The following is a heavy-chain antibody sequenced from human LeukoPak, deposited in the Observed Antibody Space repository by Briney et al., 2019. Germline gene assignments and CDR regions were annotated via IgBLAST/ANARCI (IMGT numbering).Heavy chain of an antibody. J-gene: IGHJ4*02. V-gene: IGHV1-2*02. D-gene: IGHD3-22*01. CDR2: INPNSGGT. Sequence: ASVKVSCKASGYTFTRYYMHWVRQAPGQGLEWMGWINPNSGGTNYAQKFQGRVTMTRDTSISTAYMELSRLRSDDTAVYYCARQYYDSSGYYPLDYWGQGTLVTVSS. CDR3: ARQYYDSSGYYPLDY. CDR1: GYTFTRYY.